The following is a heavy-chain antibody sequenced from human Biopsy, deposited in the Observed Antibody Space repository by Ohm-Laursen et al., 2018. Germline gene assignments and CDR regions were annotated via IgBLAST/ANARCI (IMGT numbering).Heavy chain of an antibody. J-gene: IGHJ4*02. CDR3: ARVALPLYLDN. V-gene: IGHV1-18*01. CDR1: GYSFNNYG. Sequence: ASVKVSCKSSGYSFNNYGINWVRQAPGQGLEWMGMISGYNGNTKYAQKFQGRVTMTTDTSTSAVYMEVRSLRSDDTAVYYCARVALPLYLDNWGQGTRVTVSS. CDR2: ISGYNGNT. D-gene: IGHD2-21*01.